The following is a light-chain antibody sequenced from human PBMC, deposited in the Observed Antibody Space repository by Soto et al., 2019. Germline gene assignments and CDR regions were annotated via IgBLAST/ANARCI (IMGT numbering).Light chain of an antibody. CDR2: AAS. V-gene: IGKV1-12*01. Sequence: DIPVSPSPSSVSASGGDRVSITCRASQGISNWLAWYQQKPGKAPKLLIYAASSLQSGVSSRFSGSGSGTDFTLTISRLQPEDFAVFYCHQYGSLPHTFGQG. J-gene: IGKJ5*01. CDR3: HQYGSLPHT. CDR1: QGISNW.